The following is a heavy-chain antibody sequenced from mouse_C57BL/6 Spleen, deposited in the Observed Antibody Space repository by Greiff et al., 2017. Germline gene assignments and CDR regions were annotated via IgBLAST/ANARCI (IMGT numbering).Heavy chain of an antibody. CDR3: ARGITTAPYFDY. Sequence: QVQLQQPGAELVKPGASVKMSCKASGYTFTSYWITWVKQRPGQGLEWIGDIYPGSGSTNYNEKFKSKATLTVDTSSSTAYMQLSSLTSEDSAVYYCARGITTAPYFDYWGQGTTLTVSS. V-gene: IGHV1-55*01. CDR1: GYTFTSYW. CDR2: IYPGSGST. J-gene: IGHJ2*01. D-gene: IGHD1-2*01.